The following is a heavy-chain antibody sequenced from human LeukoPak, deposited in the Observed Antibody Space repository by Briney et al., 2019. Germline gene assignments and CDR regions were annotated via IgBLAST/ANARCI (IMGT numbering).Heavy chain of an antibody. CDR3: ARDSDSSGYYLRWLDY. V-gene: IGHV1-69*05. CDR2: IIPIFGTA. J-gene: IGHJ4*02. CDR1: GGTFSSYD. Sequence: SVKVSCKASGGTFSSYDISWVRQAPGQGLEWMGRIIPIFGTANYAQKFQGRVTITTDESTSTAYMELSSLRSEDTAVYYCARDSDSSGYYLRWLDYWGQGTLVTVSS. D-gene: IGHD3-22*01.